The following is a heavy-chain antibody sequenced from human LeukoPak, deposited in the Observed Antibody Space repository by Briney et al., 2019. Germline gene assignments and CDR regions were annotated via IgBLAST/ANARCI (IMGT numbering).Heavy chain of an antibody. J-gene: IGHJ4*02. Sequence: GGSLRLSCAASGFTFSSYSMNWVRQAPGKGLEWVSYISSSSSTIYYADSVKGRFTISRDNAKNSLYLQMNSLRAEDTAVYYCARDLGGYYGSGAEFDYGGQGTLVTVSS. CDR3: ARDLGGYYGSGAEFDY. D-gene: IGHD3-10*01. V-gene: IGHV3-48*01. CDR1: GFTFSSYS. CDR2: ISSSSSTI.